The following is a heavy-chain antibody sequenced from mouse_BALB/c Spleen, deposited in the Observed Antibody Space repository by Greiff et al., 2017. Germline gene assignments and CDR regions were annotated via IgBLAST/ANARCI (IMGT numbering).Heavy chain of an antibody. Sequence: EVKLQESGPGLVKPSQSLSLTCTVTGYSITSDYAWNWIRQFPGNKLEWMGYISYSGSTSYNPSLKSRISITRDTSKNQFFLQLNSVTTEDTATYYCARSLYYGSSPFAYWGQGTLVTVSA. CDR2: ISYSGST. V-gene: IGHV3-2*02. D-gene: IGHD1-1*01. CDR1: GYSITSDYA. CDR3: ARSLYYGSSPFAY. J-gene: IGHJ3*01.